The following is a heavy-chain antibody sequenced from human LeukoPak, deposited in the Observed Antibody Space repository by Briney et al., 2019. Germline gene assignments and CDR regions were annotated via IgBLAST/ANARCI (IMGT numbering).Heavy chain of an antibody. D-gene: IGHD4-23*01. CDR3: AGGVTPDYSDY. J-gene: IGHJ4*02. Sequence: SETLSLTCAVSGYSISSGYYWGWIRQPPGKGLEWIGSIYHSGSTYYNPSLKSRVTISVDTSKNQFSLKLSSVTAADTARYYCAGGVTPDYSDYWGQGTLVTVSS. V-gene: IGHV4-38-2*01. CDR1: GYSISSGYY. CDR2: IYHSGST.